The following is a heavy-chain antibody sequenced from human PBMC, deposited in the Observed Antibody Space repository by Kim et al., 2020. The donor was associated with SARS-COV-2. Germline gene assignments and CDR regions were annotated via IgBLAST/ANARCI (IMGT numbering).Heavy chain of an antibody. Sequence: ASVKVSCKASGYSFTAYYIHWLRQAPGQGLQWVGIVNPSGGGTSYAQKFQDRVTMTTDTSSSTVYMELSSLRSHDTAVYYCARTDSDTWKNWFDTWGQGTLVTVSS. V-gene: IGHV1-46*01. CDR3: ARTDSDTWKNWFDT. CDR1: GYSFTAYY. D-gene: IGHD1-1*01. J-gene: IGHJ5*02. CDR2: VNPSGGGT.